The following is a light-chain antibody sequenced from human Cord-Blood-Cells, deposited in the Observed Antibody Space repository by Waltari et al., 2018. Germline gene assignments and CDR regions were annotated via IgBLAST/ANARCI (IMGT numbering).Light chain of an antibody. J-gene: IGKJ1*01. CDR3: QQLNSYPQT. CDR2: AAS. CDR1: QGISSY. V-gene: IGKV1-9*01. Sequence: IQLTQSPSSLSASVGDRVTITCRASQGISSYLAWYQQKPGKAPKLLIYAASTLQSGVPSRFSDSGSGTDFTLTISSLQPEDFATYYCQQLNSYPQTFGQGTKVEIK.